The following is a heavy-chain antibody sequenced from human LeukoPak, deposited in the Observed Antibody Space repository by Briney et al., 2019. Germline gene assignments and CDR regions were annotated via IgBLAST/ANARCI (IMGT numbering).Heavy chain of an antibody. J-gene: IGHJ5*02. CDR1: GGSISSSSYYW. CDR2: IYVDGRTT. CDR3: IRDFRSADL. Sequence: PSETLSLTCTVSGGSISSSSYYWMHWVRQPPGKGLVWVSRIYVDGRTTNYADSVKGRFTISRDNAKNTVYLEMNSLSVEDTATYYCIRDFRSADLWGQGTLVTVTS. V-gene: IGHV3-74*01.